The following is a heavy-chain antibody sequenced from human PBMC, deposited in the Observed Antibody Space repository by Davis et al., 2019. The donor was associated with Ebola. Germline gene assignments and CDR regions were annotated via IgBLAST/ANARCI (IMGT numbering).Heavy chain of an antibody. CDR3: VRDSMVPYGMDV. J-gene: IGHJ6*02. D-gene: IGHD2/OR15-2a*01. Sequence: HTGGSLRLSCAASGFTFSNYWMHWVRQASGKGLLWVSRINNDGSSAAYADSVKGRFTISRDNARNTLYLQMNSLRAEDTAIYYCVRDSMVPYGMDVWGQGTTVTVSS. CDR1: GFTFSNYW. CDR2: INNDGSSA. V-gene: IGHV3-74*01.